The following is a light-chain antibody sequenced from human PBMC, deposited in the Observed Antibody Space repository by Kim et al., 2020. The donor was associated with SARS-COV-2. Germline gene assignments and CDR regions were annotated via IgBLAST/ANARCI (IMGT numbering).Light chain of an antibody. J-gene: IGLJ3*02. CDR2: DKN. CDR3: NSRDSSGNHLV. Sequence: ALGQTVRITCKGDSLRSYYASWYQKKTGQATVLVIYDKNNRPSGIPDRFAGSSAGNTASLTITGAQAEDEADYYCNSRDSSGNHLVFGGGTQLTVL. CDR1: SLRSYY. V-gene: IGLV3-19*01.